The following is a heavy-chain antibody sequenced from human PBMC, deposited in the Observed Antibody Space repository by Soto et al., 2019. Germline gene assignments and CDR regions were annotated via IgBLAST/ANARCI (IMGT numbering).Heavy chain of an antibody. CDR3: ARDRSSSGYVVQH. V-gene: IGHV4-59*12. Sequence: SETLCLTCTVSGGSIISYYWSWIRQPPGKGLEWIGYIYYSGSTNYNPSLKSRVTISVDTSKNQFSLKLSSVTAADTAVYYCARDRSSSGYVVQHWGQGTLVTVS. CDR2: IYYSGST. D-gene: IGHD1-1*01. CDR1: GGSIISYY. J-gene: IGHJ4*02.